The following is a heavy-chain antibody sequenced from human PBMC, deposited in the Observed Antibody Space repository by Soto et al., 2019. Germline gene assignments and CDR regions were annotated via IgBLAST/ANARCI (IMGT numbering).Heavy chain of an antibody. CDR1: GFTFSNYG. D-gene: IGHD6-19*01. V-gene: IGHV3-30*18. CDR2: ISYDGSNK. J-gene: IGHJ4*02. Sequence: QVQLVESRGSVVQPGRSLRLSCAGSGFTFSNYGMHWVRQAPGKGLDWVTVISYDGSNKFYADSVKGRFTISRDNSKNTLYLQMDSMRVEDTAVYYCAKSMDIAVAGTRYFDYWGQGTLVTVSS. CDR3: AKSMDIAVAGTRYFDY.